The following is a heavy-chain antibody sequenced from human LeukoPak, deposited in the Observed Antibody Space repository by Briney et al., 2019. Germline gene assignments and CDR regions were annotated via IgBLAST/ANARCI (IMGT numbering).Heavy chain of an antibody. Sequence: SETLSLTCAVYGGSFSGYYWSWIRQPPGKGLEWIGEINHSGSTNYNPSLKSRVTMSVDTSKNQFSLKLSSVTAADTAVYYCARGEVGATGPIDAFDIWGQGTMVTVSS. V-gene: IGHV4-34*01. CDR2: INHSGST. CDR1: GGSFSGYY. J-gene: IGHJ3*02. CDR3: ARGEVGATGPIDAFDI. D-gene: IGHD1-26*01.